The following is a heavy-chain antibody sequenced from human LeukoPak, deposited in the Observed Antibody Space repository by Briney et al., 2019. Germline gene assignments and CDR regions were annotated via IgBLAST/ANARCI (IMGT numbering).Heavy chain of an antibody. V-gene: IGHV1-2*02. CDR3: ARDSGYSSGWYGGGLYYYYMDV. D-gene: IGHD6-19*01. CDR1: GYTFTGYY. Sequence: ASVKVSCKASGYTFTGYYMHWVRQAPGQGLEWMGWINPNTGDTHYAQKFQGRVTMTRDTSISTAYMELSRLRSDDTAVYYCARDSGYSSGWYGGGLYYYYMDVWGKGTTVTVSS. CDR2: INPNTGDT. J-gene: IGHJ6*03.